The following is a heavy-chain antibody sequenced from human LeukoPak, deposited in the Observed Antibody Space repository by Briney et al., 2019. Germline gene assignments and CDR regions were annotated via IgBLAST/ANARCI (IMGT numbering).Heavy chain of an antibody. Sequence: GGSLRLSCSASGSTFSTYAMGWVRQAPGRGLEWVSSISGSGDFPYQADSVKGRFTISRDNSKSTVYLQMNSLTTEDTAVYYCAKELNAFDIWGQGTTVTVSS. CDR2: ISGSGDFP. J-gene: IGHJ3*02. CDR3: AKELNAFDI. V-gene: IGHV3-23*01. CDR1: GSTFSTYA.